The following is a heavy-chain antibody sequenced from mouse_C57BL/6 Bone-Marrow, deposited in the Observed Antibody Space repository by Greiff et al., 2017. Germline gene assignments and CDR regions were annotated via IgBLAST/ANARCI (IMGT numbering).Heavy chain of an antibody. J-gene: IGHJ2*01. V-gene: IGHV1-80*01. CDR2: IYPGDGDT. CDR1: GYAFNSYW. CDR3: ARGGLGDYFDY. Sequence: VQLQQSGAELVKPGASVKISCKASGYAFNSYWMNWVKQRPGKGLEWIGQIYPGDGDTNYNGKFKGKATLTADKSSSTAYMQLSSLTSEDSAVDYCARGGLGDYFDYWGQGTTLTVSS.